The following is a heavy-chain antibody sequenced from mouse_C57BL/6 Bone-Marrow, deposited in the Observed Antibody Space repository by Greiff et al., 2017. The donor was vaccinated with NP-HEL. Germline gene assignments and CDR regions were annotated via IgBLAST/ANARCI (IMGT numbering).Heavy chain of an antibody. CDR3: VRAYYGSSYYAMDY. J-gene: IGHJ4*01. CDR2: IRSKSNNYAT. D-gene: IGHD1-1*01. V-gene: IGHV10-1*01. Sequence: EVQRVESGGGLVQPKGSLKLSCAASGFSFNTYAMNWVRQAPGKGLEWVARIRSKSNNYATYYADSVKDRFTISRDDSESMLYLQMNNLKTEDTAMYYCVRAYYGSSYYAMDYWGQGTSVTVSS. CDR1: GFSFNTYA.